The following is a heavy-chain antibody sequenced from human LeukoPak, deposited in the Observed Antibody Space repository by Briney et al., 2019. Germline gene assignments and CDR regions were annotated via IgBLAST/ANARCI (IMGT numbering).Heavy chain of an antibody. J-gene: IGHJ5*02. CDR1: GYTFISYY. V-gene: IGHV1-46*01. CDR2: ITPRSGTT. Sequence: ASVKVSCKASGYTFISYYMHWVRQAPGQGLEWMGLITPRSGTTTYAQKFQGRVTMTRDTSITTAYMELSRLRSDDTAVYYCVRDRLYYGSGSINWFDPWGQGTLVTVSS. D-gene: IGHD3-10*01. CDR3: VRDRLYYGSGSINWFDP.